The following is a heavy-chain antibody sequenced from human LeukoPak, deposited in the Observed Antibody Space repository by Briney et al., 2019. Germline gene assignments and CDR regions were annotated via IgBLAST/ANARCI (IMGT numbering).Heavy chain of an antibody. CDR1: GFTFSSYA. V-gene: IGHV3-23*01. J-gene: IGHJ4*02. Sequence: GGSLRLSCAASGFTFSSYAMSWVRQAPGKGLEWVSAISGSGGSTYYADSVKGRFTISRDNSKNTLYLQMNSLRAEDTAVYYCAKTVLRAGYDSSGYYLGFFDYWGQGTLVTVSS. D-gene: IGHD3-22*01. CDR3: AKTVLRAGYDSSGYYLGFFDY. CDR2: ISGSGGST.